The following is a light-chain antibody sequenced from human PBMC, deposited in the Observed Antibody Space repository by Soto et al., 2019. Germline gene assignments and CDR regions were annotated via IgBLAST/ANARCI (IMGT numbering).Light chain of an antibody. V-gene: IGKV4-1*01. CDR2: WAS. J-gene: IGKJ4*01. CDR3: QQYYSPPVT. CDR1: QSVSTTNKNY. Sequence: DIVMTQSPESLAVSLGERATINCTSSQSVSTTNKNYLTWYQMKPGQPPKLLIYWASTRESGVPDRFSGSGSGTDFSLTISSLQAEEVAVYYCQQYYSPPVTFGGVTKVEIK.